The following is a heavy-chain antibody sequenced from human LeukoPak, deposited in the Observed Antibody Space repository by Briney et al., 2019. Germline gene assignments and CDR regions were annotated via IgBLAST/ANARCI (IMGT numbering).Heavy chain of an antibody. Sequence: GGSLRHSCAASGFTFDDYAMHWVRQAPGKGLESVSLISGDGGSTYYADSVKGRFTISRDNSKNSLSLQMNSLRTEDTALYYCVKDPGEGNGAFDIWGQGTMVTVSS. J-gene: IGHJ3*02. CDR1: GFTFDDYA. CDR2: ISGDGGST. V-gene: IGHV3-43*02. D-gene: IGHD2-21*01. CDR3: VKDPGEGNGAFDI.